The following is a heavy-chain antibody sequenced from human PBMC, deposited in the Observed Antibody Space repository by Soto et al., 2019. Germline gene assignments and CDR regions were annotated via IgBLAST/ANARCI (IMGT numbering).Heavy chain of an antibody. Sequence: GGCLRRSCAASGITVSSSFISWVRQAPGKGLEWVSIYYSGGSTYYADSVKGRFSISGDNFENTLYLQMNSLRAEDTAVYYCARSILTGYYGLGYWGQRPLVTVSS. D-gene: IGHD3-9*01. CDR2: YYSGGST. CDR3: ARSILTGYYGLGY. J-gene: IGHJ4*02. V-gene: IGHV3-53*01. CDR1: GITVSSSF.